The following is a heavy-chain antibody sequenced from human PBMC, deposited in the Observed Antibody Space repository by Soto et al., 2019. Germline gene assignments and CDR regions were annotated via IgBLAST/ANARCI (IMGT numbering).Heavy chain of an antibody. Sequence: QVQLVQSGAEVKKPGASVKVSCKASGYTFTSYYMHWVRQAPRQGLEWMGIINPSGGSTSYAQKFQGRVSMTRDTATSIGYMELSSLRSEDTAVYYCARSLAGYYGSGSSLDYWGQGTLVTVSS. CDR3: ARSLAGYYGSGSSLDY. CDR2: INPSGGST. D-gene: IGHD3-10*01. V-gene: IGHV1-46*01. J-gene: IGHJ4*02. CDR1: GYTFTSYY.